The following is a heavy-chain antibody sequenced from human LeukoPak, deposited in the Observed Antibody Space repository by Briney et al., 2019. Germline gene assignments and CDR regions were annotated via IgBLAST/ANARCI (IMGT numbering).Heavy chain of an antibody. J-gene: IGHJ4*02. Sequence: PGGSLSLSCAASGFTFSSYWMHWVRQAPGKGLVWVSRINSDGSNTTYADSVKGRFTISRDNAKNTLYLQMNSLRAEDTAVYYCAREDHYYDFWSGYFPVFDYWGQGTLVTVSS. CDR2: INSDGSNT. D-gene: IGHD3-3*01. CDR1: GFTFSSYW. V-gene: IGHV3-74*01. CDR3: AREDHYYDFWSGYFPVFDY.